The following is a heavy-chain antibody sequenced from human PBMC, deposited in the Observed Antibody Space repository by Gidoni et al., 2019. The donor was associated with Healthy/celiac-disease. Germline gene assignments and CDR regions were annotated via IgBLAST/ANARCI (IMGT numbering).Heavy chain of an antibody. CDR1: GYTFTSYG. J-gene: IGHJ4*02. V-gene: IGHV1-18*04. CDR3: AREAYYYDSSGYSSPLDY. Sequence: QVQLVQSGAEVKKPGASVKVSCKASGYTFTSYGTSWVRQAPGQGLEWMGWISAYNGNTNYAQKLQGRVTMTTDTSTRTAYMELRRLRSDDTAVYYCAREAYYYDSSGYSSPLDYWGQGTLVTVSS. CDR2: ISAYNGNT. D-gene: IGHD3-22*01.